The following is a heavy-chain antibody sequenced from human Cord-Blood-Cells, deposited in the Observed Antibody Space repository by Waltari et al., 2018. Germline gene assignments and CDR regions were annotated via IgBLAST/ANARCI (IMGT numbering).Heavy chain of an antibody. CDR3: ARLRSGGLGVDY. CDR1: GGSISSSSYY. V-gene: IGHV4-39*01. D-gene: IGHD3-16*01. J-gene: IGHJ4*02. CDR2: IYYSGST. Sequence: QLQLQESGPGLVKPSETLSLTCTVSGGSISSSSYYWGWIRQPPGKGLEWIGGIYYSGSTNYNPALKSRVPISVDTSKNQFSLKLSSVTAADTAVYYCARLRSGGLGVDYWGQGTLVTVSS.